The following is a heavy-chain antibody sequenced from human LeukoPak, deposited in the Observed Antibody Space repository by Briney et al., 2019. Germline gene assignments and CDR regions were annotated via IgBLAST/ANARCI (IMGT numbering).Heavy chain of an antibody. CDR2: IYLGDSDT. V-gene: IGHV5-51*01. D-gene: IGHD4-11*01. CDR1: GYSFTSHW. Sequence: GESLKISCKGSGYSFTSHWIAWVRQMPGKGLEWMAIIYLGDSDTRYSPSFQGQVTISADKSISTAYLQWSSLKASDTAMYYCARLQQYYFDYWGQGTLVTVSS. CDR3: ARLQQYYFDY. J-gene: IGHJ4*02.